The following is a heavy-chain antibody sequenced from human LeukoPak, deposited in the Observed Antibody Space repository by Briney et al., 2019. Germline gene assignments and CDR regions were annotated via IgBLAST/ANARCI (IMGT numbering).Heavy chain of an antibody. CDR3: ARGMGRYYYGSGSYLHSYYFDY. Sequence: PSETLSLTCAVYGWSFSGYYWSWIRQPPGKGLEWIGEINHSGSTNYNPSLKSRVTISVDTSKNQFSLKLSSVTAADTAVYYCARGMGRYYYGSGSYLHSYYFDYWGQGTLVTVSS. V-gene: IGHV4-34*01. D-gene: IGHD3-10*01. CDR1: GWSFSGYY. J-gene: IGHJ4*02. CDR2: INHSGST.